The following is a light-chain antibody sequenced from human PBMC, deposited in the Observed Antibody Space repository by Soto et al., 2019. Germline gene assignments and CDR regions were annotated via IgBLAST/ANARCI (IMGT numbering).Light chain of an antibody. CDR3: QHYNDYSRV. J-gene: IGKJ1*01. CDR2: RAS. V-gene: IGKV1-5*03. Sequence: DIQMTQSPSTLSASIGDTVTITCRTSQSVDTWLAWYQHKAGKAPKLLIYRASSLATGVPSRFSGSGSGTAFTLTITSLQPDDFATYYCQHYNDYSRVFDQGTQVEIK. CDR1: QSVDTW.